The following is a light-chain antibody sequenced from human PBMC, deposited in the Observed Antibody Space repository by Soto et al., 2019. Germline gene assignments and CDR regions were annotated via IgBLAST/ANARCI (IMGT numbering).Light chain of an antibody. Sequence: EIVLTQSPGTLSLSPGERATLSCRASQSVSSSYLAWYQQKPGQAPRLLIYGASGRATGIPDRFSGSGSGTDFTLTINRLEPEDFAVYYCQQYGSSRPVTFGQGTRLEIK. J-gene: IGKJ5*01. CDR1: QSVSSSY. CDR3: QQYGSSRPVT. CDR2: GAS. V-gene: IGKV3-20*01.